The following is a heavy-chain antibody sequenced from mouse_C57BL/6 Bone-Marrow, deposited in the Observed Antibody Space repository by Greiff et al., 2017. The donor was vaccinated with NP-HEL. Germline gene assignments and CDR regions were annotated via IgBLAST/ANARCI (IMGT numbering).Heavy chain of an antibody. D-gene: IGHD2-14*01. V-gene: IGHV5-12*01. CDR2: ISNGGGSI. CDR3: EKHGRYVRVNAMDY. CDR1: GFTFSDYY. Sequence: EVKVVESGGGLVQPGGSLKLSCAASGFTFSDYYMYWVRQTPEKRLEWVAYISNGGGSIYYPDTVKGRFPISRDNAKNTLYPQMSLLKSEDTAMYYCEKHGRYVRVNAMDYWGQGTSVTVSS. J-gene: IGHJ4*01.